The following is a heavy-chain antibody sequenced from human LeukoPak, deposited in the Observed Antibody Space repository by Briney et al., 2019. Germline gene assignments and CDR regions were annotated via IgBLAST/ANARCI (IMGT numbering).Heavy chain of an antibody. J-gene: IGHJ5*02. CDR1: GGSFSGYY. CDR2: INHSGST. Sequence: PSETLSPTCAVYGGSFSGYYWSWIRQPPGKGLEWIGEINHSGSTNYNPSLKSRVTISVDTSKNQFSLKLSSVTAADTAVYYCARAFMHYDFWSGYYRYNWFDPWGQGTLVTVSS. D-gene: IGHD3-3*01. V-gene: IGHV4-34*01. CDR3: ARAFMHYDFWSGYYRYNWFDP.